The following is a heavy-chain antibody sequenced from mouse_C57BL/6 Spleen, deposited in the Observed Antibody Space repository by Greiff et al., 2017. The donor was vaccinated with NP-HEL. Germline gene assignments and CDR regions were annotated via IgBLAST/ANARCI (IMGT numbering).Heavy chain of an antibody. CDR3: TRGDYVHAMDY. CDR2: IDPETGGT. D-gene: IGHD2-4*01. CDR1: GYTFTDYE. J-gene: IGHJ4*01. Sequence: QQSGAELVRPGASVTLSCKASGYTFTDYEMHWVKQTPVHGLEWIGAIDPETGGTAYNQKFKGKAILTADKSSSTAYMELRSLTSEDSAVYYCTRGDYVHAMDYWGQGTSVTVSS. V-gene: IGHV1-15*01.